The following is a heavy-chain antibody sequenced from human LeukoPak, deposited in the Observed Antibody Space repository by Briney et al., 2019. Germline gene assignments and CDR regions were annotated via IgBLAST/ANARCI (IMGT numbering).Heavy chain of an antibody. CDR1: GDSISSYY. Sequence: SETLSLTCTVSGDSISSYYWTWIRQPPGKGLEWIGYIYYIGSTNYNPSLKSRVTISVDTSKNQFSLKLSSVTAADTAVYYCARCMGGYDYNFDYWGQGTLVTVSS. V-gene: IGHV4-59*01. CDR2: IYYIGST. CDR3: ARCMGGYDYNFDY. D-gene: IGHD5-12*01. J-gene: IGHJ4*02.